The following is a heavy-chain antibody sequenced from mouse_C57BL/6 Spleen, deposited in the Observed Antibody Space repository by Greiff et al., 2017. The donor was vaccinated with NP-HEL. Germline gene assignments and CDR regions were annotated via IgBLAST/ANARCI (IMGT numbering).Heavy chain of an antibody. V-gene: IGHV5-12*01. CDR2: ISNGGGST. D-gene: IGHD1-1*02. CDR1: GFTFSDYY. CDR3: ARLGATRYFDV. J-gene: IGHJ1*03. Sequence: EVKLVESGGGLVQPGGSLKLSCAASGFTFSDYYMYWVRQTPEKRLAWVAYISNGGGSTYYPDTVKGRFTISRDNAKNTLYLQMSRLKSEDTAMYYCARLGATRYFDVWGTGTTVTVSS.